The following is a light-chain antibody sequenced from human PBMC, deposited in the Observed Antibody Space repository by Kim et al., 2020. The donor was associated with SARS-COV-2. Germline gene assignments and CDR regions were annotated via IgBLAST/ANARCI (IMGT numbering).Light chain of an antibody. CDR1: QSRLHRNGYNY. CDR2: LGS. Sequence: APLFVRSCQSRLHRNGYNYLDWYLQEAGQSPQLLIYLGSNRASGVPDRFSGRGSGTDFTLKISRVEAEDVGVYYCMQALQTPFTFGPGTKVDIK. CDR3: MQALQTPFT. V-gene: IGKV2-28*01. J-gene: IGKJ3*01.